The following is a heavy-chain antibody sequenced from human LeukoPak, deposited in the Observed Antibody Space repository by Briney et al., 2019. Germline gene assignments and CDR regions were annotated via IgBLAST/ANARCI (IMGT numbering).Heavy chain of an antibody. J-gene: IGHJ6*02. CDR2: IYHSGST. D-gene: IGHD4-17*01. CDR3: ARGPTVTYYGMDV. Sequence: SETLSLTCAVSGGSISSSNWWGWVRQPPGKGLEWIGEIYHSGSTNYNPSLKSRVTISVDKSKNQFSLKLSSVTAADTAVYYCARGPTVTYYGMDVWGQGTTVTVSS. CDR1: GGSISSSNW. V-gene: IGHV4-4*02.